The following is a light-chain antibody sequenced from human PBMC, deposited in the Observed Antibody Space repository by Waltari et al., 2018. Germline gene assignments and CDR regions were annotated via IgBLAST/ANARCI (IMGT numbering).Light chain of an antibody. Sequence: VYSTNDKYFLSWFHQKPDPPPNLLIFGASPRQAGVPDRSSGSGSGKDVNITSSSLQDDDVAFYYCVQDLSTPCTFGQGTKVDIK. CDR2: GAS. V-gene: IGKV4-1*01. CDR1: VYSTNDKYF. J-gene: IGKJ1*01. CDR3: VQDLSTPCT.